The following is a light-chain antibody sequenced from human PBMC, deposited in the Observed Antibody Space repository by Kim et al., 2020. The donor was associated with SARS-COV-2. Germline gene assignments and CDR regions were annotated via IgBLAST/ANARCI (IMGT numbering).Light chain of an antibody. CDR2: DAS. V-gene: IGKV1-12*01. Sequence: IQMTQSPSSVSASVGDRVTISCLASRRVGTYLIWYQQSPGKVPKLLIHDASHLQGGVPSRFSGSGSGTDFTLTINNLQPEDSAVYYCQQANSLPPTFGGGTKVDIK. CDR1: RRVGTY. J-gene: IGKJ4*01. CDR3: QQANSLPPT.